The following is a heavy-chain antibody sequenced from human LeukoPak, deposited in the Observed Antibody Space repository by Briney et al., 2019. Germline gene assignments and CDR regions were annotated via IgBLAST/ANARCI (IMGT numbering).Heavy chain of an antibody. V-gene: IGHV3-23*01. Sequence: PGGSLRLSCAASGFTVSSSYMTWVRQAPGKGLEWVSGLSGSGGSTDYADSVKGRFTVSRDNSKNTLFLQMNSLRAEDTAIYYCAKERDYGPADYWGQGTLVTVSS. CDR2: LSGSGGST. CDR1: GFTVSSSY. D-gene: IGHD4/OR15-4a*01. CDR3: AKERDYGPADY. J-gene: IGHJ4*02.